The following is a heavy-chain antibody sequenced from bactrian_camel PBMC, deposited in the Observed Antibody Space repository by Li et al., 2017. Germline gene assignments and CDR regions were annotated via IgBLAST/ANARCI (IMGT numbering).Heavy chain of an antibody. D-gene: IGHD4*01. CDR1: GDTRSSNC. V-gene: IGHV3S55*01. J-gene: IGHJ4*01. Sequence: HVQLVESGGGSVQAGGSLRLSCVATGDTRSSNCMGWFRQAPGKERELVSRTSSDGTTVYTDSVKGRFTISQDNAKNTLYLQMNNLKTEDTALYYCSVATTSGTFNYWGQGTQVTVS. CDR3: SVATTSGTFNY. CDR2: TSSDGTT.